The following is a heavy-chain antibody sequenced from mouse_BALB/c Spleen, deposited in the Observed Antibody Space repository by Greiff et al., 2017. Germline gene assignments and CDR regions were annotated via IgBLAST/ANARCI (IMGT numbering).Heavy chain of an antibody. V-gene: IGHV1-54*01. J-gene: IGHJ2*01. CDR3: ARYYGSFDY. Sequence: QVQLQQSGAELVRPGTSVKVSCKASGYAFTNHLIEWVKQRPRQGLEWIGVINPGSGGTNYNEKFKGKATLTADKSSSTAYMQLSSLTSDDSAVYFCARYYGSFDYWGQGTTLTVSS. CDR2: INPGSGGT. D-gene: IGHD1-1*01. CDR1: GYAFTNHL.